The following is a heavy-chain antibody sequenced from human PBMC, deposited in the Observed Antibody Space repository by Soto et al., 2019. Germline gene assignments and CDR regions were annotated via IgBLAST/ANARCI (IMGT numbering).Heavy chain of an antibody. CDR3: AKVKQQWRTHVRWFDP. CDR2: ISGSGGST. J-gene: IGHJ5*02. V-gene: IGHV3-23*01. CDR1: GFTFSSYA. Sequence: GGSLRLSCAASGFTFSSYAMSWVRQAPGKGLEWVSAISGSGGSTYYADSVKGWFTISRDNSKNTLYLQMNSLRAEDTAVYYCAKVKQQWRTHVRWFDPWGQGTLVTVSS. D-gene: IGHD6-19*01.